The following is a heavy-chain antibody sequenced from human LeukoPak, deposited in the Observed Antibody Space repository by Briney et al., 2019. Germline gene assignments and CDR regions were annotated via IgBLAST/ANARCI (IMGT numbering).Heavy chain of an antibody. J-gene: IGHJ4*02. Sequence: GGSLRLSCVASGFTFSSYAMHWVRQAPGKGLEYVSAISSNGGSTYYANSVKGRFTISRDNSKNTLYLQMGSLRAEDMAVYYCARDPGRLDRYYYDSSGYPDYWGQGTLVTVSS. CDR3: ARDPGRLDRYYYDSSGYPDY. V-gene: IGHV3-64*01. CDR2: ISSNGGST. D-gene: IGHD3-22*01. CDR1: GFTFSSYA.